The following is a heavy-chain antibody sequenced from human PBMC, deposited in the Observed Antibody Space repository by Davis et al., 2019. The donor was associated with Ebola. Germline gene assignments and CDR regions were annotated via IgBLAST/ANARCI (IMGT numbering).Heavy chain of an antibody. CDR3: ARDGPPYNDFWSGYVGY. J-gene: IGHJ4*02. D-gene: IGHD3-3*01. V-gene: IGHV3-7*01. CDR2: IKEDGSEK. CDR1: GFTFSTYW. Sequence: PGGSLRLSCAASGFTFSTYWMSWVRQAPGKGLEWVANIKEDGSEKYYVDSVKGRFTISRDNAKNSLYLQMNSLRAEDTAVYYCARDGPPYNDFWSGYVGYWGQGTLVTVSS.